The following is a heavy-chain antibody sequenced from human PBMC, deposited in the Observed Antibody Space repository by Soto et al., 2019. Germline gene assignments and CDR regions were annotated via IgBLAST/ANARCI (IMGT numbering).Heavy chain of an antibody. V-gene: IGHV3-23*01. D-gene: IGHD2-2*01. CDR2: IRGSGGST. CDR1: GFTFSSYA. CDR3: AKEDIVVVPAAIDYYYGMDV. J-gene: IGHJ6*02. Sequence: GGSLRLSCAASGFTFSSYAMSWVRQAPGKGLEWVSAIRGSGGSTYYADSVKGRFTISRDNSKNTLYLQMNSLRAEDTAVYYCAKEDIVVVPAAIDYYYGMDVWGQGTTVTAP.